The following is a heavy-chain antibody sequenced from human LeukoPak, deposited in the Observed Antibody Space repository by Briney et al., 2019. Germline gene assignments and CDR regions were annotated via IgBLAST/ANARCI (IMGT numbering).Heavy chain of an antibody. J-gene: IGHJ6*03. CDR2: INHSGST. CDR1: GGSFSGYY. D-gene: IGHD6-6*01. Sequence: SETLSLTCAVYGGSFSGYYWSWIRQPPGKGLEWIGEINHSGSTNYNPSLKSRVTISVDTSKNQFSLKLSSVTAADTAVYYCARERGIAARRKKPSYMDVWGKGTTVTVSS. CDR3: ARERGIAARRKKPSYMDV. V-gene: IGHV4-34*01.